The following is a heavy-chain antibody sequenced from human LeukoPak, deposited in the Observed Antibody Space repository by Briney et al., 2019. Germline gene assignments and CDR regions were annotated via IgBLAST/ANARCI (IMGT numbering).Heavy chain of an antibody. CDR2: MHYSGNT. D-gene: IGHD3-22*01. CDR1: GGSISSYY. V-gene: IGHV4-59*01. J-gene: IGHJ4*02. Sequence: SETLSLTCTVSGGSISSYYWSWIRQSPGKGLEWIGYMHYSGNTKYNSSLKSRVTISLDTSKNQFSLRLTSVTAADTAVYFCARATPWLLPGYWGQGTLVTVSS. CDR3: ARATPWLLPGY.